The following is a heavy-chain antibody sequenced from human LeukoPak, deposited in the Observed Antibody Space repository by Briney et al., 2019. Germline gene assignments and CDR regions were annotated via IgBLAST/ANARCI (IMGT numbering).Heavy chain of an antibody. V-gene: IGHV3-15*01. CDR2: IKSKSERGTT. CDR1: GFTFSNGW. CDR3: TSNLYCSTSSCYTLDN. D-gene: IGHD2-2*02. Sequence: GGSLRPSCAASGFTFSNGWMSWVRQAPGKGLEWVGRIKSKSERGTTDYAAPVKGRFTISRDGSTNTIYLHMNSLKTEDTAVYFCTSNLYCSTSSCYTLDNWGQGTLVAVSP. J-gene: IGHJ4*02.